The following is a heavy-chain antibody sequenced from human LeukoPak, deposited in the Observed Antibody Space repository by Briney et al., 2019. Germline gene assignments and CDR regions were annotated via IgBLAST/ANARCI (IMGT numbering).Heavy chain of an antibody. V-gene: IGHV4-39*01. D-gene: IGHD3-10*01. J-gene: IGHJ4*02. CDR3: AVVRGCFDY. Sequence: PSETLSLTCTVSGRSISSSSYLWAWIRQPPGKGLEWIRSVDYSWSTYFNPCLNSRVAISVSTSKIQFSRKLSAVTAADSAVYYCAVVRGCFDYWGQGTLVTVSS. CDR2: VDYSWST. CDR1: GRSISSSSYL.